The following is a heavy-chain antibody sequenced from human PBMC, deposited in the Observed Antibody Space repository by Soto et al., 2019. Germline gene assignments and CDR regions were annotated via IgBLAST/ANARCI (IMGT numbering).Heavy chain of an antibody. CDR1: GYTLTELS. J-gene: IGHJ6*02. V-gene: IGHV1-24*01. D-gene: IGHD6-13*01. Sequence: ASVKVSCKVSGYTLTELSMHWVRQAPGKGLEWMGGFDPEDGETIYAQKFQGRVTMTEDTSTDTAYMELSSLRSEDTAVYYCATDSGRGYSSSRSEDYYYGMDVWGQGTTVTVSS. CDR3: ATDSGRGYSSSRSEDYYYGMDV. CDR2: FDPEDGET.